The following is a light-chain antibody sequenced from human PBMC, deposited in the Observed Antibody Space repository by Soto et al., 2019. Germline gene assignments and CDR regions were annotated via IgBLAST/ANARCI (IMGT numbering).Light chain of an antibody. V-gene: IGKV1-5*01. CDR2: DAS. Sequence: DIQMTQSPSTLSASVGDRVTITCRASQSITNWLAWYQQKPGKSPKLLVYDASSLESGVPSRFSGSGSGTEFTLTVISLQPDDFATYYCQQYNSYSPLTFGPGNKVDI. CDR1: QSITNW. CDR3: QQYNSYSPLT. J-gene: IGKJ3*01.